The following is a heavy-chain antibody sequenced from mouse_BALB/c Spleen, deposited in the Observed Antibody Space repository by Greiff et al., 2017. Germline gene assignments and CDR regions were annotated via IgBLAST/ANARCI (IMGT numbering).Heavy chain of an antibody. V-gene: IGHV3-2*02. Sequence: EVKLMESGPGLVKPSQSLSLTCTVTGYSITSDYAWNWIRQFPGNKLEWMGYISYSGSTSYNPSLKSRISITRDTSKNQFFLQLNSVTTEDTATYYCARRRSNLAWFAYWGQGTLVTVSA. CDR3: ARRRSNLAWFAY. D-gene: IGHD2-5*01. J-gene: IGHJ3*01. CDR1: GYSITSDYA. CDR2: ISYSGST.